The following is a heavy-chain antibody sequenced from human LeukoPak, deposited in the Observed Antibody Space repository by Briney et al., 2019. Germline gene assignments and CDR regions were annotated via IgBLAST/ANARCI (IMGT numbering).Heavy chain of an antibody. CDR3: ARRRRIYGDYFVRAFDI. Sequence: PSETLSLTCAVYGGSFSGYYWSWIRQPPGKGLEWIGEINHSGSTNYNPSLKSRATISLDTSKNQFSLNVSSVTAADTSVYYCARRRRIYGDYFVRAFDIWGQGTMVTVSS. CDR2: INHSGST. CDR1: GGSFSGYY. D-gene: IGHD4-17*01. V-gene: IGHV4-34*01. J-gene: IGHJ3*02.